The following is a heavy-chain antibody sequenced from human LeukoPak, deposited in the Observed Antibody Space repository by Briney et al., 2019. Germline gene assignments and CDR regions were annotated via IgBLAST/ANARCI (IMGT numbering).Heavy chain of an antibody. J-gene: IGHJ6*02. CDR3: TKDVTPGGADV. CDR2: LSLDTERI. D-gene: IGHD4-17*01. CDR1: GLNFNIYA. V-gene: IGHV3-9*01. Sequence: GGSLRLSCAVSGLNFNIYAIHWVRQAPGKGLEWVSGLSLDTERIDYADSVKGRFIVSRDNTKNSVYLQMNSLTPEDSALYFCTKDVTPGGADVWGQGTTVPVSS.